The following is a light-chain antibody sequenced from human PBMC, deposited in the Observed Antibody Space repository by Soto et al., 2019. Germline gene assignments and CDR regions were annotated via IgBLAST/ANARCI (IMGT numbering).Light chain of an antibody. CDR1: QSISSY. CDR2: AAS. J-gene: IGKJ4*02. V-gene: IGKV1-39*01. CDR3: QQSYSTPPT. Sequence: DIQLTQSPSSLSPSVGDRVTITCRASQSISSYLNWYQQKPGKAPKLLIYAASSLQSGVPSRFSGSGSGTDFTLTISSLQPEDFATYYCQQSYSTPPTLRGGTQVDIK.